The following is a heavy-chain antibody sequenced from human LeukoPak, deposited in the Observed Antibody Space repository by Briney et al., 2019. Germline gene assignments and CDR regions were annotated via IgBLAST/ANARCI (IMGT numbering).Heavy chain of an antibody. CDR2: IYNSGNT. V-gene: IGHV4-59*01. CDR1: GGFINSYY. CDR3: ARESGSYLWRSWLNP. D-gene: IGHD3-16*01. J-gene: IGHJ5*02. Sequence: SSETLSLTCTVSGGFINSYYWTWIRQPPGKGLEWIGNIYNSGNTNYNPSLKSRVTISVDTSKNQFSLKLNSVTAADTAVYYCARESGSYLWRSWLNPWGQGTLATVSS.